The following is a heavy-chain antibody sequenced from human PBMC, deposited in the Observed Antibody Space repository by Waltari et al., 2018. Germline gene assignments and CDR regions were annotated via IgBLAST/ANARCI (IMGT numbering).Heavy chain of an antibody. CDR1: GGSISSSRYY. CDR3: ASQVEMAANFDY. J-gene: IGHJ4*02. Sequence: QLQLQESGPGLVKPSETLSLTCTVSGGSISSSRYYWGWIRQPPGKGLEWIGSIYYRGFTYYNPSLKSRVTISVDTSKNQFSLKLSSVTAADTAVYYCASQVEMAANFDYWGQGTLVTVSS. CDR2: IYYRGFT. V-gene: IGHV4-39*01. D-gene: IGHD2-15*01.